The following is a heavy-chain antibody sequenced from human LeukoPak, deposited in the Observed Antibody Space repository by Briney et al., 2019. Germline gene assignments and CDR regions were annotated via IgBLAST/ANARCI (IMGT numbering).Heavy chain of an antibody. D-gene: IGHD3-9*01. J-gene: IGHJ4*02. CDR1: GGSISSYY. V-gene: IGHV4-4*07. CDR3: ARENYDILTGYPHFDY. CDR2: IYTSGST. Sequence: SETLSLTCTVSGGSISSYYWSWIRQPAGKGLEWIGRIYTSGSTNYKPSLKSRVTMSVDTSKNQFSLKLSSVTAADTAVYYCARENYDILTGYPHFDYWGQGTLVTVSS.